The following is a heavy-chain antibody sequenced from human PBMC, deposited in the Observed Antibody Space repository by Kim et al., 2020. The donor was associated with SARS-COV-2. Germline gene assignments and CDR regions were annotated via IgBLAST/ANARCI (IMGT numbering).Heavy chain of an antibody. CDR3: ASSLFEDCSSTSCYRDDDY. Sequence: GGSLRLSCAASGFTFSSYSMNWVRQAPGKGLEWVSSISSSSSYIYYADSVKGRFTISRDNDKNSLYLQMNSLRAEDTAVYYCASSLFEDCSSTSCYRDDDYWGQGTLVTVSS. J-gene: IGHJ4*02. CDR1: GFTFSSYS. D-gene: IGHD2-2*01. V-gene: IGHV3-21*01. CDR2: ISSSSSYI.